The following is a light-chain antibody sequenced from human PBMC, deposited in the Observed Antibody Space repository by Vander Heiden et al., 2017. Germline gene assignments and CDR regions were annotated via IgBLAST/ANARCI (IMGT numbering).Light chain of an antibody. V-gene: IGKV4-1*01. CDR1: QSVLYSSINKNY. CDR3: QQYYSTPVA. J-gene: IGKJ1*01. CDR2: WAS. Sequence: DIVMTQSPDSLAASLGERATINCKSSQSVLYSSINKNYLAWYQQKPGQPPKLLIYWASTRESGVPDRFSGSGSGTDFTLTISSLQAEDVAVYYCQQYYSTPVAFGQGTKVEIK.